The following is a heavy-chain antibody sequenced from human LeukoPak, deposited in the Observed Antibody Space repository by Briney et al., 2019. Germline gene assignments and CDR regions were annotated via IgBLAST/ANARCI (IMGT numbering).Heavy chain of an antibody. CDR3: ARDSLTGSSHYFDY. CDR2: IYYSGDI. D-gene: IGHD7-27*01. CDR1: GGSISGYY. Sequence: PSETLSLTCAVSGGSISGYYWSWIRQPPGKGLEWIGYIYYSGDIHYNPSLKSRVTMSVDTSKNQFSLKLSSVTAADTAVYYCARDSLTGSSHYFDYWGQGTLVTVSS. J-gene: IGHJ4*02. V-gene: IGHV4-59*01.